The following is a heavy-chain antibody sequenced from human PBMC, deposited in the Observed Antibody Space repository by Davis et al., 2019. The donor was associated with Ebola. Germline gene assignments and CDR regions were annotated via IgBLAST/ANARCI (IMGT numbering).Heavy chain of an antibody. J-gene: IGHJ3*01. Sequence: PSETLSLTCTVSGGSISNYYWSWIRQSPGKGLEWIGNVYYAGSPTYNPSFKGRAIISVDTSKTHFSLKLTSLTAADTAMYFCAHNSTLSALDLWGPGTMVIVSS. CDR2: VYYAGSP. CDR3: AHNSTLSALDL. V-gene: IGHV4-59*12. CDR1: GGSISNYY. D-gene: IGHD2/OR15-2a*01.